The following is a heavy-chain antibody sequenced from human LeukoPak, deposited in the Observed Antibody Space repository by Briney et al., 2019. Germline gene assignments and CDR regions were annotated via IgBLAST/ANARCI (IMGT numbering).Heavy chain of an antibody. D-gene: IGHD6-19*01. V-gene: IGHV3-21*01. Sequence: GGSLRLSCAASGFTFSSYSMNWVRQAPGKGLEWVSSISSSSSYIYYADSVKGRFTVSRDNAKNSLYLQMNSLRAEDTAVYYCAAAGTQWLEDAYGMDVWGQGTTVTVSS. CDR2: ISSSSSYI. CDR3: AAAGTQWLEDAYGMDV. CDR1: GFTFSSYS. J-gene: IGHJ6*02.